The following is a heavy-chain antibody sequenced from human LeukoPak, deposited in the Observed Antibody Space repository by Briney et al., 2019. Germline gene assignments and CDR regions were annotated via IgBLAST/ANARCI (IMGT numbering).Heavy chain of an antibody. CDR1: GFTFSSYS. D-gene: IGHD5-18*01. V-gene: IGHV3-48*04. CDR3: VNGYGYGMDV. CDR2: ISSSSSTI. J-gene: IGHJ6*02. Sequence: GGSLRLSCAASGFTFSSYSMNWVRQAPGKGLEWVSYISSSSSTIYNADSVKGRFTISRDNAKNSLYLQMNSLRAEDTAVYYCVNGYGYGMDVWGQGTTVTVSS.